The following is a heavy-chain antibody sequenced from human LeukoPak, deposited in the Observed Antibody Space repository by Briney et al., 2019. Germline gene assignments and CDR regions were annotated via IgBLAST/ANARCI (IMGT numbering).Heavy chain of an antibody. CDR3: ARALNTAMAGDYYYYGMDV. CDR2: INHSGST. V-gene: IGHV4-34*01. D-gene: IGHD5-18*01. CDR1: GGSFSGYY. J-gene: IGHJ6*02. Sequence: PSETLSLTCAVYGGSFSGYYWSWIRQPPGKGLEWIGEINHSGSTNYNPSLKSRVTISVDTSKNQFSLKLSSVTAADTAVYYCARALNTAMAGDYYYYGMDVWGQGTTVTVSS.